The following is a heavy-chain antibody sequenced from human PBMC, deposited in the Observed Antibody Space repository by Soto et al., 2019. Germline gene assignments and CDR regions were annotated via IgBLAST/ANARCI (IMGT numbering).Heavy chain of an antibody. CDR3: ARGSDFYFGSGNLDY. CDR1: AFTFNFYS. D-gene: IGHD3-10*01. Sequence: QVQLVESGGGVVQPGRSLRLSCAASAFTFNFYSMHWVRQAPGKGLEWVAVISFDESKEFYADSVKGRFTISRDNSNNTLYLQMYSLRAEDTAVYYCARGSDFYFGSGNLDYWGQGSLVTVSS. J-gene: IGHJ4*02. V-gene: IGHV3-30-3*01. CDR2: ISFDESKE.